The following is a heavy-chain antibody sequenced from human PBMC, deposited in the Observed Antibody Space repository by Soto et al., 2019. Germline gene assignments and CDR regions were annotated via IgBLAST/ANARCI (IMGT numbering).Heavy chain of an antibody. D-gene: IGHD1-1*01. V-gene: IGHV1-69*06. CDR1: GATFSSYA. CDR3: ARDWNHSNWFDP. CDR2: IIPIFGTA. J-gene: IGHJ5*02. Sequence: SVKVSCKASGATFSSYAISWVRQAPGQGLEWMGGIIPIFGTANYAQKFQGRVTITADKSTSTAYMELSSLRSEDTAVYYCARDWNHSNWFDPWGQGTLVTVS.